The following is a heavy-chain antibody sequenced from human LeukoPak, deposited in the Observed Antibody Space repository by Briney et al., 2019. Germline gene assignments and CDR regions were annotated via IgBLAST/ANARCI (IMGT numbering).Heavy chain of an antibody. V-gene: IGHV3-23*01. CDR2: ISGSGST. J-gene: IGHJ3*02. CDR3: AKDLTYGEYAGGDAFDI. D-gene: IGHD4-17*01. CDR1: GFTFRTYV. Sequence: GGSLRLSCAASGFTFRTYVMNWVRQAPGKGLEWVSVISGSGSTFYADSVKGRFTISRDNSKNTLYLQMNSLRAEDTAVYYCAKDLTYGEYAGGDAFDIWGQGTMVTVSS.